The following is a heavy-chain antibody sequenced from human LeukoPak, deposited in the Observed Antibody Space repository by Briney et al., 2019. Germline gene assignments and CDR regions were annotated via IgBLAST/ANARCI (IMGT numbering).Heavy chain of an antibody. D-gene: IGHD3-16*01. CDR3: ARVGGDYFDY. CDR1: GFTFSSYS. Sequence: GGSLRLSCAASGFTFSSYSMHWVRQAPGKGLEYVSAITGNGDNTYYADSVKGRFTISRDNSKNTLYLQMGSLRAEDMAVHYCARVGGDYFDYWGQGTLVTVSS. J-gene: IGHJ4*02. V-gene: IGHV3-64*02. CDR2: ITGNGDNT.